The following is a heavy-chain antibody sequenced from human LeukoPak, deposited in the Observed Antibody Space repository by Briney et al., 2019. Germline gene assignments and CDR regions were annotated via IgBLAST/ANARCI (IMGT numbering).Heavy chain of an antibody. CDR2: ISSSSSYI. J-gene: IGHJ4*02. D-gene: IGHD4-17*01. CDR3: ARDSGDGDYEPLDY. CDR1: GFTFSSYS. Sequence: GGSLRLSCAASGFTFSSYSMNWVRQAPGKGLEWVSSISSSSSYIYYADSVKGRFTISRDNAKNSLYLQMNSLRVEDTAVYYCARDSGDGDYEPLDYWGQGTLVTVSS. V-gene: IGHV3-21*04.